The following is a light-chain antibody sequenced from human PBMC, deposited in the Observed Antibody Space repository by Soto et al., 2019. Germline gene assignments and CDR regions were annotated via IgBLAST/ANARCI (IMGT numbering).Light chain of an antibody. V-gene: IGKV3-20*01. CDR1: QSVAKNY. CDR3: HQYASSPQT. Sequence: EIVLTQSPGTLSLSPGERATLSCRASQSVAKNYLAWYQQEPGQAPRLLIYDASTWATGIPDRFSGSGSGTDFTLTISRLEPEDFAVDYCHQYASSPQTFGQGTKVEIK. J-gene: IGKJ1*01. CDR2: DAS.